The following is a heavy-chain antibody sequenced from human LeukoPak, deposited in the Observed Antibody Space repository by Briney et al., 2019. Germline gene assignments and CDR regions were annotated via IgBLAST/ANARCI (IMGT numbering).Heavy chain of an antibody. CDR1: GYTFTGYY. CDR2: INIYNDNT. D-gene: IGHD6-13*01. J-gene: IGHJ4*02. V-gene: IGHV1-18*04. Sequence: GASVKVSCKASGYTFTGYYMHWVRQAPGQGLEWMGWINIYNDNTNYAQKLQGRVTMTTDTSTSTAYMELRNLTSDDTAMYYCARTSGYGSSWHSYWGQGTLVTVSS. CDR3: ARTSGYGSSWHSY.